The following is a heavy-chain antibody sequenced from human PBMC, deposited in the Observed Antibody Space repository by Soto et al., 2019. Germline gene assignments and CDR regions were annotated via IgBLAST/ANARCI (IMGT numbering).Heavy chain of an antibody. D-gene: IGHD5-18*01. CDR3: ARVLDDTASINYYYGMDV. V-gene: IGHV1-69*13. CDR1: GGTFSSYA. Sequence: SVKVSCKASGGTFSSYAISWVRQAPGQGLEWMGGIIPIFGTANYAQKFQGRVTITADESTSTAYMELSSLRSEDTAVYYCARVLDDTASINYYYGMDVWGQGTTVTVSS. CDR2: IIPIFGTA. J-gene: IGHJ6*02.